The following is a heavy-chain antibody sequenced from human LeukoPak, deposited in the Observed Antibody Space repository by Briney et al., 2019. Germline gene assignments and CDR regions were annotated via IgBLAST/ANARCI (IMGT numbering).Heavy chain of an antibody. V-gene: IGHV3-49*04. CDR1: GFIFGDYA. Sequence: GGSLRLSCTASGFIFGDYALSWVRQAPGKGLEWIGFITTKTYGGTTEYAASVKGRFTISRDDSKDIAYLQMNSLKTEDTAVYYCSVAGDFWGQGTLVTVSS. J-gene: IGHJ4*02. CDR3: SVAGDF. CDR2: ITTKTYGGTT. D-gene: IGHD6-19*01.